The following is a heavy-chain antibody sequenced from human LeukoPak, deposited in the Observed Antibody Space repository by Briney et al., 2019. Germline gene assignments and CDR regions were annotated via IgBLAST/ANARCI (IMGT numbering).Heavy chain of an antibody. Sequence: PSETLSLTSTVSGGSISSSNYYWGWIRQPPGKGLEWIGNIYYSGSTHYNPSLKSRVTISVDTSKNHFSLKLSSVTAADTAVYYCARLVAVAGVFDYWGQGTLVTVSS. CDR3: ARLVAVAGVFDY. CDR2: IYYSGST. D-gene: IGHD6-19*01. CDR1: GGSISSSNYY. J-gene: IGHJ4*02. V-gene: IGHV4-39*02.